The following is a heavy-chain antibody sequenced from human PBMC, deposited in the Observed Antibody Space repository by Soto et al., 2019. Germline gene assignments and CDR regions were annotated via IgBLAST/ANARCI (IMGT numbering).Heavy chain of an antibody. Sequence: EVQLLESGGGLVQPGGSLRLSCAASGFTFSSYAMSWVRQAPGKGLEWVSAISGSGGSTYYADSVKGRFTISRDNSKNTRYLQMNSLRAEDTAVYYCARSPYSSGWYSRPGVFDYWGQGTLVTVSS. J-gene: IGHJ4*02. CDR2: ISGSGGST. D-gene: IGHD6-19*01. V-gene: IGHV3-23*01. CDR1: GFTFSSYA. CDR3: ARSPYSSGWYSRPGVFDY.